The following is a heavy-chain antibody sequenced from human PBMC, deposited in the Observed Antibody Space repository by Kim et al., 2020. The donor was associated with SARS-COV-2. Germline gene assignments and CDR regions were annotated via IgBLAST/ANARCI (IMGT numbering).Heavy chain of an antibody. J-gene: IGHJ3*02. D-gene: IGHD6-13*01. CDR3: ARARINYSRRLTDAFDI. CDR2: ISSSGSTI. Sequence: GGSLRLSCAASGFTFSDYYMSWIRQAPGKGLEWVSYISSSGSTIYYADSVKGRFTISRDNAKNSLYLQMNSLRAEDTAVYYCARARINYSRRLTDAFDIWGQGTMVTVSS. V-gene: IGHV3-11*01. CDR1: GFTFSDYY.